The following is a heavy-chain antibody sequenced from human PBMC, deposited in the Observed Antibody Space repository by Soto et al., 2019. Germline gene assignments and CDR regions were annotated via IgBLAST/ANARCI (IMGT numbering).Heavy chain of an antibody. CDR1: GFTLSSYA. CDR2: ITYDGNKK. V-gene: IGHV3-30-3*01. CDR3: ARLAGYWSSWYAAYFDY. J-gene: IGHJ4*02. Sequence: QVQLVESGGGVVQPGRSLRLSCAASGFTLSSYAMHWVRQAPGKGLEWVAVITYDGNKKYYADSVKGRFIISRDNSKNTRYLQMNSLRGDDTAMYYCARLAGYWSSWYAAYFDYWGQGPLVSVSS. D-gene: IGHD6-13*01.